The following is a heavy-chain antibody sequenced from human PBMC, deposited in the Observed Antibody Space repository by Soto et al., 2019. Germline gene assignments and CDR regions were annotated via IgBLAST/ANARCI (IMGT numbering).Heavy chain of an antibody. CDR2: IQSDGSRT. CDR3: ARGDLGGFDL. CDR1: GFTFNYYW. Sequence: EVQLVESEGGLVQRGGSLRLSCAASGFTFNYYWMHWVRQAPGQGLVWVAHIQSDGSRTTYADSVKGRFTISRDNAKKTMYLQMNSLRGEDTAVYYCARGDLGGFDLWGQGTTVTVSS. V-gene: IGHV3-74*01. J-gene: IGHJ3*01. D-gene: IGHD2-21*02.